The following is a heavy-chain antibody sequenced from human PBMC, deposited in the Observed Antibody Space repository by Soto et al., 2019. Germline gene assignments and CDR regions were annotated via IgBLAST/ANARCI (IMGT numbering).Heavy chain of an antibody. Sequence: QVQLVQSGAEVKKPGASVKVSCKASGYTFTSYGISWVRQAPGQGLEWMGWISAYNGNTNYAQKLQGIVNMTTDTSTSTAYMELRSLRSDDTAVYYWSVSYDYYYYYGMDVWGQGTTVTVSS. V-gene: IGHV1-18*01. CDR1: GYTFTSYG. CDR3: SVSYDYYYYYGMDV. J-gene: IGHJ6*02. CDR2: ISAYNGNT. D-gene: IGHD3-3*01.